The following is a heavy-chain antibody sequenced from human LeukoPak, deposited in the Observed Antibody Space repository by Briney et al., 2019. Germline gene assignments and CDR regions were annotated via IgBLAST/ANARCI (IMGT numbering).Heavy chain of an antibody. CDR2: VSLTGET. J-gene: IGHJ4*02. CDR1: GVSISSTNC. CDR3: WREIGAFCHFGY. D-gene: IGHD3-16*01. V-gene: IGHV4-4*02. Sequence: SETLSLTCGVSGVSISSTNCWSWVRQPPGQRLEWIGEVSLTGETNYNPSLNGRVSMSFDGSRNQLSLTLTSVTAADPAIYYCWREIGAFCHFGYWGQGTLVIVPP.